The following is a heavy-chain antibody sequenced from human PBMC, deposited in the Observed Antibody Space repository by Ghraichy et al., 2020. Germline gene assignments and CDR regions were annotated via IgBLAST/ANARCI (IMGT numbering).Heavy chain of an antibody. D-gene: IGHD3-10*01. V-gene: IGHV1-8*01. Sequence: ASVKVSCKASGYTFTSYDINWVRQATGQGLEWMGWMNPNSGNTGYAQKFQGRVTMTRNTSISTAYKELSSLRSEDTAVYYCASGSYYYGSGSYPTTFDYWGQGTLVTVSS. CDR2: MNPNSGNT. CDR3: ASGSYYYGSGSYPTTFDY. J-gene: IGHJ4*02. CDR1: GYTFTSYD.